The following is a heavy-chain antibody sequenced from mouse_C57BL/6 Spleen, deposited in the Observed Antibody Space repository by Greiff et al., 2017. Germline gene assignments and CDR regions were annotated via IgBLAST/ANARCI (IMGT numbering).Heavy chain of an antibody. J-gene: IGHJ1*03. CDR2: IYPGGGDT. CDR3: AKSNWYFDV. D-gene: IGHD1-3*01. CDR1: GYAFSSSW. Sequence: QVQLQQSGPELVKPGASVKISCKASGYAFSSSWMNWVKQRPGKGLEWVGRIYPGGGDTNYTGSVKGKATLTADKSSSTAYMQLSSLTSEDSAVXFCAKSNWYFDVWGTGTTVTVSS. V-gene: IGHV1-82*01.